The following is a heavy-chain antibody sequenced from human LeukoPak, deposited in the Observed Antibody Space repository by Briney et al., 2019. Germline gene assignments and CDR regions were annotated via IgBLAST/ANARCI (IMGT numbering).Heavy chain of an antibody. CDR3: AREGMATISV. CDR1: GGSISSISYY. V-gene: IGHV4-39*07. Sequence: SETLSLTCTVSGGSISSISYYWGWIRQPPGRGLEWIGSMYHNGSTYYNPSLKSRVTISVDTSKNQFSLKLSSVTAADTAMYYCAREGMATISVWGQGTLVTVSS. D-gene: IGHD5-24*01. CDR2: MYHNGST. J-gene: IGHJ4*02.